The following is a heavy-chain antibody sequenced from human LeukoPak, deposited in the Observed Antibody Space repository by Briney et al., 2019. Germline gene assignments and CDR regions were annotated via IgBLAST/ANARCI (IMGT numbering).Heavy chain of an antibody. CDR3: ARNRYYYGSGNYGVPNWFDP. V-gene: IGHV4-39*01. D-gene: IGHD3-10*01. CDR1: GASLSTSPYY. CDR2: IYYSGST. J-gene: IGHJ5*02. Sequence: SETLSLTCSVSGASLSTSPYYWGWIRQPPGKRLEWIGSIYYSGSTYYNPSIKGRVTISVDTSKNQFSLKLSSVTAADTAVYYGARNRYYYGSGNYGVPNWFDPWGQGTLVTVSS.